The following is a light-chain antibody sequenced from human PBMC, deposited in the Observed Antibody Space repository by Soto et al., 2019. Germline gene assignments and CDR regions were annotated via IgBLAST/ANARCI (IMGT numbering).Light chain of an antibody. J-gene: IGLJ2*01. V-gene: IGLV1-47*01. Sequence: QSVLTQPPSASGTPGQRVTISCSGSSSNIGSNYVYWYQQLPGTAPKLLIYRNNQRPSGVPDRFSGSKSGTSASLAISGLRSEDEADYYCAPWDDSLSGVVFGGGTKLT. CDR2: RNN. CDR1: SSNIGSNY. CDR3: APWDDSLSGVV.